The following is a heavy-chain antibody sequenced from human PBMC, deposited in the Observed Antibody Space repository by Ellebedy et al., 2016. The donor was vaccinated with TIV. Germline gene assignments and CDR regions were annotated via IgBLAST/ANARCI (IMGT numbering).Heavy chain of an antibody. CDR1: GFTFSSYG. D-gene: IGHD4-23*01. J-gene: IGHJ3*01. Sequence: GESLKISCAASGFTFSSYGMYWVRQTPGKGLEYVAFMWFDGSNEYYEDSVKGRFTISRDNSKDTLFLQMNSLRAEDTAIYFCARDPVGVGPAFDVWGQGTMVTVSS. CDR2: MWFDGSNE. V-gene: IGHV3-33*07. CDR3: ARDPVGVGPAFDV.